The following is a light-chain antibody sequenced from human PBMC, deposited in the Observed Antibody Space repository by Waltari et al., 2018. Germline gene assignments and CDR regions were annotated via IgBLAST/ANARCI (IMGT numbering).Light chain of an antibody. Sequence: QSALTQPASVSGSPGQSITISCPGTSSDIGRYYYVSWYQHHPGKAPKLMIVDVNERPSGVSKRFSGSKSGNAASLTISGLQAEDEAHYYCSSYTTTSTYVFGTGTKVTVL. CDR1: SSDIGRYYY. CDR2: DVN. J-gene: IGLJ1*01. CDR3: SSYTTTSTYV. V-gene: IGLV2-14*03.